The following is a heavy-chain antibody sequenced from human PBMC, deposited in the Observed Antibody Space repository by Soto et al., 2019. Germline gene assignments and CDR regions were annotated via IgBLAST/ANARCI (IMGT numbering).Heavy chain of an antibody. Sequence: QVQLVQCGAEVKKPGSSVKVSCKASGGTFSSYTISWVRQAPGQGLEWMGRIIPILGIANYAQKFQGRVTITADKSTSTAYMELSSLRSEDTAVYYCARGGNCSGGSCYTGIYYYYGMDVWGQGTTVTVSS. CDR3: ARGGNCSGGSCYTGIYYYYGMDV. CDR2: IIPILGIA. CDR1: GGTFSSYT. J-gene: IGHJ6*02. V-gene: IGHV1-69*02. D-gene: IGHD2-15*01.